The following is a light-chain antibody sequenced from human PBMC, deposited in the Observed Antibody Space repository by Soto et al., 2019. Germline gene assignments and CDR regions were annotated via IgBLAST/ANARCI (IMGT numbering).Light chain of an antibody. CDR1: QPISNY. V-gene: IGKV1-39*01. CDR3: QQTHAVPLT. CDR2: GAS. Sequence: DVQMTQSPSSLSASVGDRVTITWRASQPISNYLNWYQQKAGEAPKVLIFGASSLQSGVPSKFSGSGYGTDFTLIINNLHPDDFATYYCQQTHAVPLTFGQGTRLEIK. J-gene: IGKJ5*01.